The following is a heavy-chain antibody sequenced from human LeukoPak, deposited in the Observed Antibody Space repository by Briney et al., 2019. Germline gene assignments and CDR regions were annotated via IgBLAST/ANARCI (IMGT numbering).Heavy chain of an antibody. J-gene: IGHJ4*02. CDR1: GFTFSSYA. V-gene: IGHV3-23*01. D-gene: IGHD5-18*01. Sequence: PVGSLGLSCAASGFTFSSYAMSWVRQAPGKGLKWVSAISGSGGSTYYAESVKGRFTISRDNSKNTLYLQMNSLRAEDTAVYYCAKDKEQLWLLSGFDYWGQGTLVTVSS. CDR3: AKDKEQLWLLSGFDY. CDR2: ISGSGGST.